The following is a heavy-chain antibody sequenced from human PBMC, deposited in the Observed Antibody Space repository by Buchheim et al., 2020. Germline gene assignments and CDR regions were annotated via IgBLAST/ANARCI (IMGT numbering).Heavy chain of an antibody. CDR3: ARDRGSGWNYFDY. CDR1: GYTFTSYY. V-gene: IGHV1-46*01. CDR2: NNPSGGST. J-gene: IGHJ4*02. Sequence: QVQLVQSGAEVKKPGASVKVSCKASGYTFTSYYMHWVRQAPGQGFEWMGLNNPSGGSTTYAQKFQGRVTMTRDTSTSTVSLELSSLRSEDTAVYYCARDRGSGWNYFDYWGQGTL. D-gene: IGHD6-19*01.